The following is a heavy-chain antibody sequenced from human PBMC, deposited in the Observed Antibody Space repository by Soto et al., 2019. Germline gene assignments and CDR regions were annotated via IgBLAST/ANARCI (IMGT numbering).Heavy chain of an antibody. CDR2: IKQDGSEK. V-gene: IGHV3-7*05. CDR3: ARAVNGFWRGYWVY. CDR1: GFTFSSYG. Sequence: GGSLRLSCAASGFTFSSYGMSWVRQAPGKGLEWVANIKQDGSEKYYVDSVKGRFTISSANAKNSLNQQMNSLRAEDTVVYYCARAVNGFWRGYWVYWGQGTLVTVSS. D-gene: IGHD3-3*01. J-gene: IGHJ4*02.